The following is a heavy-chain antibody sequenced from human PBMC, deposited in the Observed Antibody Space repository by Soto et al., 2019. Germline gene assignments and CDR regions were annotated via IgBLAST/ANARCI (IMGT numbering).Heavy chain of an antibody. CDR1: GDSVSSNSAA. CDR2: TFYRSKWYN. CDR3: AKEGGNHYYYYGMDV. J-gene: IGHJ6*02. Sequence: SQTLSLTCAISGDSVSSNSAAWSWIRQSPSRGLEWLGRTFYRSKWYNDYAVSVKGRITINPDTSKNLFSLQLNSVTPEDTAVYYCAKEGGNHYYYYGMDVWGQGTTVTV. V-gene: IGHV6-1*01. D-gene: IGHD1-26*01.